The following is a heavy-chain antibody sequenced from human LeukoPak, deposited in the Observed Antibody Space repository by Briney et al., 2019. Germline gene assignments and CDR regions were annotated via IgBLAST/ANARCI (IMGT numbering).Heavy chain of an antibody. D-gene: IGHD2-21*02. Sequence: SVKVSCKASGGTFSSYAISWVRQAPGQGLEWMGGIIPIFGTANYAQKFQGRVTITTDESTSTAYMELSSLRSEDTAVYYCARRVNCGGDCYGDHFDYWGRGTLVTVSS. CDR1: GGTFSSYA. V-gene: IGHV1-69*05. J-gene: IGHJ4*02. CDR3: ARRVNCGGDCYGDHFDY. CDR2: IIPIFGTA.